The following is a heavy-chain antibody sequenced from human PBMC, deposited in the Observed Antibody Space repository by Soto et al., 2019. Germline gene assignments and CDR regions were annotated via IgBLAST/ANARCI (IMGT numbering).Heavy chain of an antibody. CDR3: ARDPGHDSIGYFVDY. J-gene: IGHJ4*02. D-gene: IGHD3-22*01. Sequence: SETLSLTCTVSGGSVSSGNYYWSWIRQPPGKGLQWIGYLYYSGRINYNPSLRSRVTISADTSKNQFSLKMSSVTAADTAVYYCARDPGHDSIGYFVDYWGQGALVTVYS. CDR2: LYYSGRI. V-gene: IGHV4-61*01. CDR1: GGSVSSGNYY.